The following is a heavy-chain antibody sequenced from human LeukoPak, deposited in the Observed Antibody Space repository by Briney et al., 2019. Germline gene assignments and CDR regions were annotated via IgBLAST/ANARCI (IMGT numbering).Heavy chain of an antibody. V-gene: IGHV1-2*02. CDR3: ARGDRIMITFGGVITFDY. D-gene: IGHD3-16*01. J-gene: IGHJ4*02. CDR1: GYTFTGYY. CDR2: INPNSGGA. Sequence: ASVKVSCKACGYTFTGYYMHWVRQAPGQGLEWMGWINPNSGGANYAQKFQGRVTMTRDTSISTAYMELSRLRSDDTAVYYCARGDRIMITFGGVITFDYWGQGTLVTVSS.